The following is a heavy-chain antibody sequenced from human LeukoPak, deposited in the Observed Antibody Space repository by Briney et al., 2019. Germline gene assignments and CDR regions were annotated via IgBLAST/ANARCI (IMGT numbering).Heavy chain of an antibody. J-gene: IGHJ3*02. CDR3: AALGLGYCSGGSCYRDAFDI. D-gene: IGHD2-15*01. Sequence: SVKVSCKASGFTFTSSAVQWVRQARGQRLEWIGWIVVGSGNTNYAQKSQERVTITRDMSTSTAYMELSSLRSEDTAVYYCAALGLGYCSGGSCYRDAFDIWGQGTMVTVSS. CDR2: IVVGSGNT. CDR1: GFTFTSSA. V-gene: IGHV1-58*01.